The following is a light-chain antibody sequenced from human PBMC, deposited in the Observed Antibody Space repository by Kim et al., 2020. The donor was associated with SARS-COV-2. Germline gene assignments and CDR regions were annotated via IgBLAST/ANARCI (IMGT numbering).Light chain of an antibody. V-gene: IGLV3-27*01. CDR1: VLAKKY. CDR3: YSAADNNSWV. CDR2: NDS. J-gene: IGLJ3*02. Sequence: VAPGQTARITCSGDVLAKKYARWFQQKPGQAPVLVIYNDSERPSGIPERFSGSSSGTTVTLTISGAQVEDEADYYCYSAADNNSWVFGGGTQLTVL.